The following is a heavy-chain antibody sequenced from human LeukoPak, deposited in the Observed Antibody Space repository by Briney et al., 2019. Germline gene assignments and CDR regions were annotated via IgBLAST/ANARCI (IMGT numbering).Heavy chain of an antibody. CDR2: ISGSGGST. CDR3: AKDRAYCGGDCYTFFDY. D-gene: IGHD2-21*02. CDR1: GFTFSSYA. V-gene: IGHV3-23*01. Sequence: GGSLRLSCAASGFTFSSYAMSWVRQAPGKGLEWVSAISGSGGSTYYADSVKGRFTISRDNSMNTLYLQMNSLRAEDTAVYYCAKDRAYCGGDCYTFFDYWGQGTLVTVSS. J-gene: IGHJ4*02.